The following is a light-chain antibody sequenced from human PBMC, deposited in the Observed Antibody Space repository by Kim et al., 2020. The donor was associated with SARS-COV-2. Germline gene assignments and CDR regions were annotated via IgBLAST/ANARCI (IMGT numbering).Light chain of an antibody. Sequence: AAVGDGVTKTCRASQGISAHLAWYTQKPGKVPKLLIYAAPALESGVPSRFRGRGSGTDFTLTISSLQPEDFGTYYCQKYNSAPWTFGQGTKVDIK. CDR2: AAP. J-gene: IGKJ1*01. V-gene: IGKV1-27*01. CDR1: QGISAH. CDR3: QKYNSAPWT.